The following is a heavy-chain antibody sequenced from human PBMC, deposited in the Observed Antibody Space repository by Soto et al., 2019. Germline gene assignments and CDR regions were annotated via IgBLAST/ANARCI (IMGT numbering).Heavy chain of an antibody. J-gene: IGHJ4*02. V-gene: IGHV4-4*02. CDR3: ASRCSSCPF. CDR2: ISLSGNT. Sequence: SETLSLTXAVSGGSITNTDWWTWVRQPPGMGLEWVGDISLSGNTNYNPSLEGRAAISLDKSRNQFSLILNSVTAADTAVYYCASRCSSCPFWGQGTRVTVSS. D-gene: IGHD2-2*01. CDR1: GGSITNTDW.